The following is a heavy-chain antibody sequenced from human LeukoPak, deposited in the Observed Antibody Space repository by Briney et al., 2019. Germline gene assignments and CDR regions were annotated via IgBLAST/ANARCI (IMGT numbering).Heavy chain of an antibody. CDR3: ARPRGYYDSFDY. J-gene: IGHJ4*02. V-gene: IGHV1-8*03. Sequence: ASVKVSCKASGYTFTSYDINWVRPATGQGLEWMGWMNPNSGNTDYAQKFQGRVTITRNTSISTAYMELSSLRSEDTAVYYCARPRGYYDSFDYWGQGTLVTVSS. CDR2: MNPNSGNT. CDR1: GYTFTSYD. D-gene: IGHD3-22*01.